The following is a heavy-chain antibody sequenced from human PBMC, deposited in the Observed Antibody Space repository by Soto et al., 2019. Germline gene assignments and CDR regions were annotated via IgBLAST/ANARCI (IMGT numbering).Heavy chain of an antibody. D-gene: IGHD3-22*01. CDR2: IHHSGST. J-gene: IGHJ4*02. Sequence: SETLSLTCAVSGYSISSGYYWGWIRQPPGKGLEWIGSIHHSGSTYYSPSLKSRVTISVDTSKNQFSLNLSSVTAADTAVYYCARDADISGYYYPFDCWGQGTLVTVSS. V-gene: IGHV4-38-2*02. CDR1: GYSISSGYY. CDR3: ARDADISGYYYPFDC.